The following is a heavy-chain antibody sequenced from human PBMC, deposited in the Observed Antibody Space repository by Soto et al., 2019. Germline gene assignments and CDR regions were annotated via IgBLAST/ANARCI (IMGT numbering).Heavy chain of an antibody. CDR1: GFTSPGFT. D-gene: IGHD6-6*01. Sequence: EVQLAESGGGLVNPGGSLGFSCEASGFTSPGFTMIWVAQPPGKGLRWVSSISGSSSHIYYVDSVKGRFTISRDNAKNSLYLQMDSLRVEDTAVYFCAREGRQLVLGDFDFWGQGILVTVSS. CDR3: AREGRQLVLGDFDF. V-gene: IGHV3-21*01. CDR2: ISGSSSHI. J-gene: IGHJ4*02.